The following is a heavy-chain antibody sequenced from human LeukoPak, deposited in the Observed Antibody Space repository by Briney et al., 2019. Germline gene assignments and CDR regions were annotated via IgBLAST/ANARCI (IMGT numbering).Heavy chain of an antibody. V-gene: IGHV1-46*01. Sequence: ASVKVSCKASGYTFTSYYMHWVRQAPGQGLEWMGIINPSGGSTSYAQKFQGRVTMTRDVSTSTVYMELSSLRSEDTAVYYCAREGAGYCSGGSCFHGGILGFDYWGQGTLVTVSS. J-gene: IGHJ4*02. CDR3: AREGAGYCSGGSCFHGGILGFDY. D-gene: IGHD2-15*01. CDR2: INPSGGST. CDR1: GYTFTSYY.